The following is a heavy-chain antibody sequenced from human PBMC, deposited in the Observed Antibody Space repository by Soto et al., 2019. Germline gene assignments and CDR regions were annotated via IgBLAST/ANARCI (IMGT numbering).Heavy chain of an antibody. V-gene: IGHV1-2*02. CDR1: GYTFTGYY. CDR3: AREGGSGYGMDV. J-gene: IGHJ6*02. Sequence: QVHLVQSGAEVAKPGASVKVSCKPSGYTFTGYYIHWVRQAPGQGLEWMGWINPSSGDSKYAQKFQGRVTMTRDTSISPAYLDLRNLRSDDTAVDYCAREGGSGYGMDVWGQGTAVTVSS. CDR2: INPSSGDS. D-gene: IGHD1-26*01.